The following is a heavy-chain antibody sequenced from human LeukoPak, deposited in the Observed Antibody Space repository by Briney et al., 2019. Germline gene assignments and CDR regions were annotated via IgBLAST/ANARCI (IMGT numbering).Heavy chain of an antibody. CDR3: ARDPSDSSSWIKGYFQH. CDR2: IIPILGIA. D-gene: IGHD6-13*01. J-gene: IGHJ1*01. Sequence: SVKVSCKASGGTFSSYTISWVRQAPGQGLEWMGRIIPILGIANYAQKFQGRVAITADKSTSTAYMELSSLRSEDTAVYYCARDPSDSSSWIKGYFQHWGQGTLVTVSS. V-gene: IGHV1-69*04. CDR1: GGTFSSYT.